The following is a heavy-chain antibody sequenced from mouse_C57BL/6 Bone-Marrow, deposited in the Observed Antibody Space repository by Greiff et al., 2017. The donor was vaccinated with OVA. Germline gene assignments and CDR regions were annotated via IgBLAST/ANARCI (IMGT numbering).Heavy chain of an antibody. J-gene: IGHJ4*01. CDR1: GYTFTSYT. D-gene: IGHD1-1*01. CDR2: INPSSGYT. V-gene: IGHV1-4*01. Sequence: QVQLQQSGAELARPGASVKMSCKASGYTFTSYTMHWVKQRPGQGLEWIGYINPSSGYTKYNQKFKDKATLTADKSSSTAYMQLSSLTSEDSSVYYCARSGIFETTVVATRNYYAMDYWGQGTSVTVSS. CDR3: ARSGIFETTVVATRNYYAMDY.